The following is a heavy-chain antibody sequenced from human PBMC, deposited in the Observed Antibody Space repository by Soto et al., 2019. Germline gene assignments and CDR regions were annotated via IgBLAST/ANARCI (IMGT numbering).Heavy chain of an antibody. CDR1: GFTFSSYA. CDR2: ISGSGGST. D-gene: IGHD4-17*01. CDR3: AKTPYPLNYGDYD. J-gene: IGHJ4*01. V-gene: IGHV3-23*01. Sequence: EVQLLESGGGLVQPGGSLRLSCAASGFTFSSYAMSWVRQAPGKGLEWVSAISGSGGSTYYADSVKGRFTISRDNAKNALYLHMNSLRAKDTAVYYCAKTPYPLNYGDYDGGHGTLVTVSS.